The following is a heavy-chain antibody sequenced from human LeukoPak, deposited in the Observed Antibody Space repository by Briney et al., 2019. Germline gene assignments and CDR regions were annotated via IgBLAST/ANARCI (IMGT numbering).Heavy chain of an antibody. CDR3: AGEDFWSGYPYYYYYYMDV. V-gene: IGHV4-61*02. CDR1: GGSISSGSYY. J-gene: IGHJ6*03. CDR2: IYTSGST. D-gene: IGHD3-3*01. Sequence: SETLSLTCTVSGGSISSGSYYWSWIRQPAGKGLEWIGRIYTSGSTNYNRSLKSRVTISVDTSKNQFSLKLSSVTAADTAVYYCAGEDFWSGYPYYYYYYMDVWGKGTTVTVSS.